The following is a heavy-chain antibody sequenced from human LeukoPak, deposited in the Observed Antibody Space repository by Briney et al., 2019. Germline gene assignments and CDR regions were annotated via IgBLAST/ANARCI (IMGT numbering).Heavy chain of an antibody. J-gene: IGHJ5*02. CDR2: IYYSGST. CDR3: ARPNSRISWFDP. D-gene: IGHD1-7*01. CDR1: GGSFSGYY. Sequence: PSETLSLTCGVYGGSFSGYYWSWIRQPPGKGLEWIGYIYYSGSTYYNPSLKSRVTISVDTSKNQFSLKLSSVTAADTAVYYCARPNSRISWFDPWGQGTLVTVSS. V-gene: IGHV4-59*08.